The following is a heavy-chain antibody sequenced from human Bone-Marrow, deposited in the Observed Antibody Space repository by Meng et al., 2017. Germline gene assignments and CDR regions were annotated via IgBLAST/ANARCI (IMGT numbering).Heavy chain of an antibody. V-gene: IGHV4-38-2*02. D-gene: IGHD3-22*01. CDR1: GYSISSGYY. CDR2: IYHSGST. J-gene: IGHJ5*02. Sequence: SETLSLTCAVSGYSISSGYYWGWIRQPPGKGLEWIGSIYHSGSTYYNPSLKSRVTISVDTSKNQFSLKLSSVTAADTAVYYCARDKTYYYDSSGYGNWFDPWGQGTLVTVSS. CDR3: ARDKTYYYDSSGYGNWFDP.